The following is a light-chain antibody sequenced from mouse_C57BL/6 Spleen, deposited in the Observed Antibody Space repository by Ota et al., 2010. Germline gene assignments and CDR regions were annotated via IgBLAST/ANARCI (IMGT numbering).Light chain of an antibody. Sequence: DVLMTQLHSPCLSVLEIKPSXSCRSSQSIVHSNGNTYLHWYLQKPGQSPKLLIYKVSNRFSGVPDRFSGSGSGTDFTLKISRVEAEDLGVYFCSQSTHVPYTFGSGTKLEIK. CDR1: QSIVHSNGNTY. J-gene: IGKJ4*01. CDR2: KVS. CDR3: SQSTHVPYT. V-gene: IGKV1-110*01.